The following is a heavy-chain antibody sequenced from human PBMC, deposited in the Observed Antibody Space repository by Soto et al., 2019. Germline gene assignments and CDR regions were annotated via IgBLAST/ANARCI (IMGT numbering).Heavy chain of an antibody. V-gene: IGHV4-30-4*01. J-gene: IGHJ5*02. CDR3: ARFGSRGGCNYDVGGNNYFDP. D-gene: IGHD3-16*01. CDR2: IHYSGSK. CDR1: GGSVSSDDFY. Sequence: PSETLSLTCTVSGGSVSSDDFYWSWIRQPPGKGLESIGYIHYSGSKYFNPSLKSRVIISLDASNNQFSLTLSSVTAADTAVYFCARFGSRGGCNYDVGGNNYFDPWGQGTLVTVSS.